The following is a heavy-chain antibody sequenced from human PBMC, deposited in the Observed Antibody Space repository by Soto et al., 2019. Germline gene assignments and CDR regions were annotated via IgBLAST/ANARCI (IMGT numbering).Heavy chain of an antibody. Sequence: ASVKVSCKASGYTFTSYAMHWVRQAPGQRREWMGWINAGNGNRKYSQKFQGRVTITSDTSASTAYMELSSLRSEDTAVYYCARSIVVVTALDPWGQGTLVTVSS. J-gene: IGHJ5*02. CDR2: INAGNGNR. V-gene: IGHV1-3*01. CDR1: GYTFTSYA. D-gene: IGHD2-21*02. CDR3: ARSIVVVTALDP.